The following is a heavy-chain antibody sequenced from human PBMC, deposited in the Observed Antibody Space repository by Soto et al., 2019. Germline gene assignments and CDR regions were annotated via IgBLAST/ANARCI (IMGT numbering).Heavy chain of an antibody. Sequence: PGGSLRLSCAASGFTFSSAWMHWVRQVPGKGLVWVSRISSDGSTTDYADSVRGRFTISRDNAKNTLYLQMNSLRGEDTAVYHCARDGGIPAIGPQGFDYWGQGTRVTVYS. D-gene: IGHD6-13*01. J-gene: IGHJ4*02. CDR2: ISSDGSTT. CDR3: ARDGGIPAIGPQGFDY. CDR1: GFTFSSAW. V-gene: IGHV3-74*01.